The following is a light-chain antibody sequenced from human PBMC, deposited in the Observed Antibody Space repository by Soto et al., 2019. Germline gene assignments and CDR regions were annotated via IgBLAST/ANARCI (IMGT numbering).Light chain of an antibody. V-gene: IGKV3-15*01. J-gene: IGKJ1*01. CDR1: QSVGSN. CDR3: QHYNNWPPWT. Sequence: EIVMTQSPGTLSVSPGERATLSCRVSQSVGSNLAWYQQKPGQAPKLLIYGASTRATGIPVRFTGSGPGTEFTLTISSLQSEDFAVYYCQHYNNWPPWTFGRGTKVEIK. CDR2: GAS.